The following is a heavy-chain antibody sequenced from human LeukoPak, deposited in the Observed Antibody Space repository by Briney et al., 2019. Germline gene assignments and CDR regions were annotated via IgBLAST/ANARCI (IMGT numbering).Heavy chain of an antibody. V-gene: IGHV4-34*01. Sequence: PSETLSLTCAVSGESFSGNFWTWIRQSPGKGLEWIGEIDNNGITNYNPSLKSRVTMSVDTTRKRFSLRLTSESAADTGVYYCAREGGGAKAFYFDYWGQGSLVTVSS. CDR1: GESFSGNF. CDR3: AREGGGAKAFYFDY. J-gene: IGHJ4*02. CDR2: IDNNGIT. D-gene: IGHD1-26*01.